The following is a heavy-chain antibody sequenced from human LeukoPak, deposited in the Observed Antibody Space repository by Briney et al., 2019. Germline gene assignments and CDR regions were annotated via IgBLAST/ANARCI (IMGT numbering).Heavy chain of an antibody. CDR1: GFTFRNFW. D-gene: IGHD1-14*01. CDR3: ARSNWNHAFYI. Sequence: GGSLRLSCAASGFTFRNFWMSWVRQAPGKGLEWVATIKQDASDEYYLDSVKGRFTISRDNAKNSLYLQMNSLRAEDTAVYYCARSNWNHAFYIWGQGTMVTVSS. J-gene: IGHJ3*02. V-gene: IGHV3-7*01. CDR2: IKQDASDE.